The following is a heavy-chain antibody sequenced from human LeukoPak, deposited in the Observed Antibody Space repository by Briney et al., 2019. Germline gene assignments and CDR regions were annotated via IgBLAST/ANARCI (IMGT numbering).Heavy chain of an antibody. CDR1: GRSINSYY. Sequence: SETLSLTCTVSGRSINSYYWSWIRQPPGKGLEWIGYIYYSGSTNYTPSLKSRVTISVDTSKNQFSLKMSSVTAADTAVYYCARARDGHINNWFDPWGQGTLVTVSS. V-gene: IGHV4-59*01. J-gene: IGHJ5*02. CDR2: IYYSGST. CDR3: ARARDGHINNWFDP. D-gene: IGHD5-24*01.